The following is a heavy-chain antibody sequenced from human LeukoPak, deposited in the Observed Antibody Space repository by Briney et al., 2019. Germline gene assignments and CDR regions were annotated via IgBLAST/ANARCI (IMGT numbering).Heavy chain of an antibody. Sequence: SETLSLTCTVSGGSISSYYWSWIRQPPGKGLEWIGYIYYSGSTNYNPSLKSRVTISVDTSKNQFSLKLSSVTAADTAVYYCARDHYWLEYCSDGVCRDTFDIWGQGTMVTVSS. CDR1: GGSISSYY. J-gene: IGHJ3*02. CDR3: ARDHYWLEYCSDGVCRDTFDI. D-gene: IGHD2-8*01. CDR2: IYYSGST. V-gene: IGHV4-59*01.